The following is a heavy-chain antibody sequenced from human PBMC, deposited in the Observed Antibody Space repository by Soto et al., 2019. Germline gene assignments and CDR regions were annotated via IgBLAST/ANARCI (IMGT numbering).Heavy chain of an antibody. Sequence: QITLKESGPTLVKPTQTLTLTCTFSGFSLSTQGAYGGWIRPPPEKALEWLALIYWDDNEVYSPSLKNRLTITKDTSKSQVVLTLATVDPVDTATYYCVYRDFGDYFFQFWGQGILVNVSS. CDR2: IYWDDNE. CDR1: GFSLSTQGAY. CDR3: VYRDFGDYFFQF. V-gene: IGHV2-5*02. J-gene: IGHJ4*02. D-gene: IGHD4-17*01.